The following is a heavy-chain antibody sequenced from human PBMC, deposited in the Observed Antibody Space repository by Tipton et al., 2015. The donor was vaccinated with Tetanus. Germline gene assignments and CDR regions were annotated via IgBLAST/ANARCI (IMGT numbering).Heavy chain of an antibody. D-gene: IGHD6-25*01. Sequence: LRLSCSVSGGSLFSGSFYWAWIRQPPGKGLEWIGNIYYNGNTYYLSSLKSRVTISADTSKNQFSLSLRSVTAADTAVYYCARQADNWFDPWGQGILVTVSS. J-gene: IGHJ5*02. CDR1: GGSLFSGSFY. V-gene: IGHV4-39*01. CDR2: IYYNGNT. CDR3: ARQADNWFDP.